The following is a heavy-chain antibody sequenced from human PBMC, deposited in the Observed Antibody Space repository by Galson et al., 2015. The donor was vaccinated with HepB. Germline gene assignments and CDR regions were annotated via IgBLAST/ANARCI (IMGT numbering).Heavy chain of an antibody. J-gene: IGHJ4*02. CDR3: AREVYSSSWQTGY. D-gene: IGHD6-13*01. CDR1: GFTFSSYS. V-gene: IGHV3-21*01. Sequence: SLRLSCAASGFTFSSYSMNWVRQAPGKGLEWVSSISSSSSYIYYADSVKGRFTISRDNAKNSLYLQMNSLRAEDTAVYYCAREVYSSSWQTGYWGQGTLVTVSS. CDR2: ISSSSSYI.